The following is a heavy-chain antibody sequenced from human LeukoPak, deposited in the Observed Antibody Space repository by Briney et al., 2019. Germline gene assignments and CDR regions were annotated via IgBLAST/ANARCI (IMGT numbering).Heavy chain of an antibody. CDR2: ISGDGGST. V-gene: IGHV3-43*02. CDR1: GLTFDDYA. J-gene: IGHJ4*02. D-gene: IGHD6-19*01. CDR3: AKDTISQWLVLSYFDY. Sequence: GGSLRLSCAASGLTFDDYAMHWVRQAPGKGLEWVSLISGDGGSTYYADSVKGRFTISRDNSKNSLYLQMNSLRTEDTALYYCAKDTISQWLVLSYFDYWGQGTLVTVSS.